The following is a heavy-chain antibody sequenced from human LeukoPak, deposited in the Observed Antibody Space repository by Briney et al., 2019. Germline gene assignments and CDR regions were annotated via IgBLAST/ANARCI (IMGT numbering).Heavy chain of an antibody. Sequence: PSQTLSLTCTVSGGSISSGDYYWSWIRQHPGKGLEWIGYIYYSGSTYYNPSLKSRVTISVDTSKNQFSLKLSSVTAADTAVYYCARDRLETGTTPPGYGMDVWGQGTTVTVSS. CDR3: ARDRLETGTTPPGYGMDV. D-gene: IGHD1-1*01. J-gene: IGHJ6*02. CDR1: GGSISSGDYY. V-gene: IGHV4-31*03. CDR2: IYYSGST.